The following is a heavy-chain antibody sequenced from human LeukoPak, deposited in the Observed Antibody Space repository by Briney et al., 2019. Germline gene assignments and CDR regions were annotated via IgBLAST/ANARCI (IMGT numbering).Heavy chain of an antibody. D-gene: IGHD6-19*01. CDR2: IYYSGGT. CDR3: ARGGGLQQWLVHNNWFDP. Sequence: PPETLSLSCAVSRGSLRIYSRSSVRQPPGKGVGCVGYIYYSGGTTHTPPLKSRVTISVDTSKNQFSLKLSSVTAADTAVYYCARGGGLQQWLVHNNWFDPWGQGTLVTVSS. CDR1: RGSLRIYS. J-gene: IGHJ5*02. V-gene: IGHV4-59*01.